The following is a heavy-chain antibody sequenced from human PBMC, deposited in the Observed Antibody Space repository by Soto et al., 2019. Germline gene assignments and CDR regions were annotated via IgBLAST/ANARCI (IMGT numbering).Heavy chain of an antibody. CDR2: VYYTGTT. CDR1: GGSIGSYH. CDR3: ARDGPYYYGFDV. V-gene: IGHV4-59*12. J-gene: IGHJ6*02. Sequence: PSETLSLTCTVSGGSIGSYHWSWVRQPPGKGLEWIASVYYTGTTNYNPSLGSRVTISIDAPENQISLKLTSVTAADTALYFCARDGPYYYGFDVWGQGTTVTVSS.